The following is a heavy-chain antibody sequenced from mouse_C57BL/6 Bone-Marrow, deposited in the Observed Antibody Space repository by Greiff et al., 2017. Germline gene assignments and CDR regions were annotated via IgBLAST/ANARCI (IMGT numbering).Heavy chain of an antibody. CDR3: TGLNDYDVLWYFEG. D-gene: IGHD2-4*01. CDR1: GFTFSNYW. V-gene: IGHV6-3*01. CDR2: IRLKSDNYET. J-gene: IGHJ1*03. Sequence: EVQRVESGGGLVQPGGSMKLSCVASGFTFSNYWMNWVRQSPEKGLEWVAQIRLKSDNYETHYAESVKGRFTISSNDSKSSVYLQMNNLRAEDTGIYYCTGLNDYDVLWYFEGWGTGTTVTVSS.